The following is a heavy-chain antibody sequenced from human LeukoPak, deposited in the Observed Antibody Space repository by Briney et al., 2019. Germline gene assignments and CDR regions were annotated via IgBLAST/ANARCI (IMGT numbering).Heavy chain of an antibody. D-gene: IGHD3-10*01. CDR3: AKEGGSGSYYNPLDY. CDR1: GFTFSSYG. Sequence: PGGSLRLSCAASGFTFSSYGMHWVRQAPGKGLEWVAVISYDGSNKYYADSVKGRFTISRDNSKNTPYLQMNSLRAEDTAVYYCAKEGGSGSYYNPLDYWGQGTLVTVSS. J-gene: IGHJ4*02. V-gene: IGHV3-30*18. CDR2: ISYDGSNK.